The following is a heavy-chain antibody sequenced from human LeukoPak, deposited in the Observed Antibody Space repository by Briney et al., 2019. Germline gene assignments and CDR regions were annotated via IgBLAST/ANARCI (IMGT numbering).Heavy chain of an antibody. CDR1: GCTFSNYG. Sequence: PGGSLRLSCAASGCTFSNYGMHWVRKAPGKGLEWVAFIRYDGSNKYYADSVKGRFTISRDNPKNTLYLQKNSLRAEDTAVYYCAKGERQGDYDSSGYPLNWFDPWGQGTLVTVSS. CDR3: AKGERQGDYDSSGYPLNWFDP. V-gene: IGHV3-30*02. D-gene: IGHD3-22*01. CDR2: IRYDGSNK. J-gene: IGHJ5*02.